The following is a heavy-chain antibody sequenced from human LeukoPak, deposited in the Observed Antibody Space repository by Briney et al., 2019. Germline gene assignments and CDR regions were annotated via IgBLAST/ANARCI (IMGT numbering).Heavy chain of an antibody. V-gene: IGHV4-59*08. J-gene: IGHJ4*02. CDR1: GGSISSYY. CDR2: IYYSGST. Sequence: SETLSLTCTVSGGSISSYYWSWIRQPPGKGLEWIGYIYYSGSTNYNPSLKSRVTISVDTSKNQFSLKLSSVTAADTAVYYCARYNDFWSGYWFDYWGQGTLVTVSS. D-gene: IGHD3-3*01. CDR3: ARYNDFWSGYWFDY.